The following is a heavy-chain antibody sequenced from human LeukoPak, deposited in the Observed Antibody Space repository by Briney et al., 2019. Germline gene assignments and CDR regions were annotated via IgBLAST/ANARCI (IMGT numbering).Heavy chain of an antibody. D-gene: IGHD3-10*01. CDR3: TRAHGRITRDAYLDY. Sequence: PGGSLRLSCAASGFTFSSYWMSWVRQAPGKGLEWVANIKQDGSEKYYVDSVKGRFTISRDNAKNTLHLQMNSLRAEDTAMYYCTRAHGRITRDAYLDYWGQGTLVTVSS. CDR1: GFTFSSYW. J-gene: IGHJ4*02. V-gene: IGHV3-7*03. CDR2: IKQDGSEK.